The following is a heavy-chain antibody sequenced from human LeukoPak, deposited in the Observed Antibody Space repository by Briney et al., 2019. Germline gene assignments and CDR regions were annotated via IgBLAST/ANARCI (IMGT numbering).Heavy chain of an antibody. CDR2: MNPNSGNT. D-gene: IGHD3-10*01. CDR3: ARGDGWFDY. Sequence: PGASVKVSRKASGYTFTSSDINWVRQATGQGLEWMGWMNPNSGNTGYARKFQGRVTMTRDTSISTAYMELSSLRSEDTAVYYCARGDGWFDYWGQGTLVTVSS. V-gene: IGHV1-8*01. CDR1: GYTFTSSD. J-gene: IGHJ4*02.